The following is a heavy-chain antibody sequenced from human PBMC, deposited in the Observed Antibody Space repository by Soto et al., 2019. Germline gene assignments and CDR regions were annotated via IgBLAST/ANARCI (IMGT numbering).Heavy chain of an antibody. D-gene: IGHD3-10*01. CDR3: ARDVGKNY. Sequence: QVRLHESGPGLVKPSETLSLTCTVSGASVSSYYWSWFQQPVGKGLEWIGRIHSSGNLNYNPSLESRVTMSLDTSKNQFSLRLTSVTAADTALYLCARDVGKNYWGQGIRVAVSS. V-gene: IGHV4-4*07. J-gene: IGHJ4*02. CDR1: GASVSSYY. CDR2: IHSSGNL.